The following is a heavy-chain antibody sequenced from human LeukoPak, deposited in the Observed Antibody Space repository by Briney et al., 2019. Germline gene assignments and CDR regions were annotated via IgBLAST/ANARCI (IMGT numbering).Heavy chain of an antibody. D-gene: IGHD3-22*01. Sequence: GGSLRLSCAASGFTVSSNYMSWVRQAPGKGLEWVSVIYSGGSTYHADSVKGRFTISRDKSKNTLYLQMNSLRVEDTAVYYCAKDARAYYYDSSGYYYDFDYWGQGTLVTVSS. J-gene: IGHJ4*02. CDR2: IYSGGST. CDR1: GFTVSSNY. CDR3: AKDARAYYYDSSGYYYDFDY. V-gene: IGHV3-53*01.